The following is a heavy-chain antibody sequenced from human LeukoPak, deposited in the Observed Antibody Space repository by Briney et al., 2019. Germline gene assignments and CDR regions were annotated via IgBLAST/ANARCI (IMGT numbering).Heavy chain of an antibody. J-gene: IGHJ6*02. Sequence: QAGGSLRLSCAASGFTFSTYNMNWVRQAPGKGLEWVAVIWYDGSNKYYADSVKGRFTISRDNSKNTLYLQMNSLRAEDTAVYYCARDAWELLLDYYYGMDVWGQGTTVTVSS. CDR1: GFTFSTYN. D-gene: IGHD1-26*01. V-gene: IGHV3-33*08. CDR3: ARDAWELLLDYYYGMDV. CDR2: IWYDGSNK.